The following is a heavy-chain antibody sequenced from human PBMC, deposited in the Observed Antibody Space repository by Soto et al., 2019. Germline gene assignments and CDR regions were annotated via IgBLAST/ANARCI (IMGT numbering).Heavy chain of an antibody. Sequence: EVQLVESGGGLVQPGGSLRLSCAASRFIFSSYEMNWVRQAPGKGLECVSYISTNGDSIYYADSVKGRFTISRDNAKNSLSLQMNSLRADDSAVYYCARALSYDPSSGYLLFGAFDIWGQGTVVTVSS. J-gene: IGHJ3*02. D-gene: IGHD3-22*01. CDR1: RFIFSSYE. CDR2: ISTNGDSI. CDR3: ARALSYDPSSGYLLFGAFDI. V-gene: IGHV3-48*03.